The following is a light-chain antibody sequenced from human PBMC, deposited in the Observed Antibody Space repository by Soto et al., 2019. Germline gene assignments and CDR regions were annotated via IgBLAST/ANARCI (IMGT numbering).Light chain of an antibody. J-gene: IGKJ5*01. Sequence: AHIEDRVTIPCRASQNINEYLAWYQHKPGKAPKLLIYAASSLQSGVPSRFSGSGSGTDFTLTISRLEPEDFAIYYCQQYDSTPTTFGQGRSLEIK. V-gene: IGKV1-39*01. CDR1: QNINEY. CDR2: AAS. CDR3: QQYDSTPTT.